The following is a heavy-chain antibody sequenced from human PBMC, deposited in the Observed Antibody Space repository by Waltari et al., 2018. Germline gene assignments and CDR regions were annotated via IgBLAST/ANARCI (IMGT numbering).Heavy chain of an antibody. CDR2: TDRHGKR. D-gene: IGHD1-26*01. J-gene: IGHJ4*02. V-gene: IGHV4-4*01. Sequence: SWVRDHPGDGLEWIAQTDRHGKRKYIPLIESRVNVSKYTSNNQFSLRVTTPTAVDMAGYFCARDSGRGLYMDSWGQGTLVTVS. CDR3: ARDSGRGLYMDS.